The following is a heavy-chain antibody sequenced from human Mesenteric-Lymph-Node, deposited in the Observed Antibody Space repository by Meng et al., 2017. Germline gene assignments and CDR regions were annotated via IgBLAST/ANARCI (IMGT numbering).Heavy chain of an antibody. V-gene: IGHV3-73*02. Sequence: EVQLVEAGGGLVQPGGALKLSCAASGFNFSGSAICWVRQAFGEGLEWVGHVRSKANNYVTEYVASVRGRFTISRDDSKNMTFLQMNSLRPEDTAVYYCTLFDYWGQGALVTVSS. CDR2: VRSKANNYVT. CDR3: TLFDY. J-gene: IGHJ4*02. CDR1: GFNFSGSA.